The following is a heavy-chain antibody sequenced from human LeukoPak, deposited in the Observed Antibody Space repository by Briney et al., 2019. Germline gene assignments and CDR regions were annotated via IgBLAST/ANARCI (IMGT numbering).Heavy chain of an antibody. CDR2: IYPCYSDT. D-gene: IGHD2-2*01. Sequence: GECLKISCKGSGYSFTSYWIGWVRQMPGKGLEWMGIIYPCYSDTRNSPSFQGQVNISDDKSIRTAYLQWSSLKASDTARYYCARLASPFVDAFDIWGQGTMVTVSS. V-gene: IGHV5-51*01. CDR1: GYSFTSYW. CDR3: ARLASPFVDAFDI. J-gene: IGHJ3*02.